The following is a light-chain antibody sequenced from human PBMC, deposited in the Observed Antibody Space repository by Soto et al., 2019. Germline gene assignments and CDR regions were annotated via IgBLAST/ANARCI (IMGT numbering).Light chain of an antibody. CDR2: HSS. Sequence: EVIMTQSPATLSVSPGERATLSCRASQTVSSHLAWYQHKNGQAPRLLIYHSSIRATGIPARFSRSGSGTEFILTTSGLQSEDFAVYYCEQYHTWPPSNNFGPGTRLEIK. J-gene: IGKJ5*01. CDR1: QTVSSH. V-gene: IGKV3D-15*01. CDR3: EQYHTWPPSNN.